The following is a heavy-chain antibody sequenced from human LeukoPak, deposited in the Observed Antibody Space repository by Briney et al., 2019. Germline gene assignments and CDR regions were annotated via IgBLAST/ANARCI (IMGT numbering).Heavy chain of an antibody. Sequence: SETLSLTCAVYGGSFSGYYWSWIRQPPGKGLEWIGEINHSGSTNYNPSLKSRVTISVDTSKNQFSLKLSSVTAADTAVYYCAAGGAAAANWFDPWGQGTLVTVSS. V-gene: IGHV4-34*01. CDR2: INHSGST. D-gene: IGHD6-13*01. CDR3: AAGGAAAANWFDP. J-gene: IGHJ5*02. CDR1: GGSFSGYY.